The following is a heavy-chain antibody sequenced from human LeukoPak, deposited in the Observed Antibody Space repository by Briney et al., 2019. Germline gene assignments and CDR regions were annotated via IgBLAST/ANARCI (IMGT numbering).Heavy chain of an antibody. CDR1: GGSFSGYY. CDR3: ARAGYYYDSSGYPWEHAFDI. J-gene: IGHJ3*02. V-gene: IGHV4-34*01. CDR2: INHSGST. Sequence: SETLSLTCAVYGGSFSGYYWSWIRQPPGKGLEWIGEINHSGSTNYNPSLKSRVTISVDTSKNQFSLKLSSVTAADTAVYYCARAGYYYDSSGYPWEHAFDIWGQGTMVTVSS. D-gene: IGHD3-22*01.